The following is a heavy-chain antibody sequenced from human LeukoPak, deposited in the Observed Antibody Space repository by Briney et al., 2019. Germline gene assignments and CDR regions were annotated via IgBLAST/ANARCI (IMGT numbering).Heavy chain of an antibody. V-gene: IGHV3-15*07. CDR2: IKSKADGETI. D-gene: IGHD1-20*01. Sequence: GGSLRLSYAASGFTFTNAWMNWVRQAPGKGLEWVGRIKSKADGETIDYAAPVKGRFTFSRDDSKNMLYLQMNSLKSEDTAVYYCSTLTSRGLSDSWGQGTLVTVSS. CDR1: GFTFTNAW. CDR3: STLTSRGLSDS. J-gene: IGHJ4*02.